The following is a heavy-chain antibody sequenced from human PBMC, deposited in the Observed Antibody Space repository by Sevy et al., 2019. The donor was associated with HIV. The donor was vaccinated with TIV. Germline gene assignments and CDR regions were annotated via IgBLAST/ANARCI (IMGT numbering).Heavy chain of an antibody. CDR3: YAVVVAVGTATPDVLDI. CDR1: GFTFSSYA. D-gene: IGHD2-15*01. V-gene: IGHV3-23*01. J-gene: IGHJ3*02. CDR2: ISSRGNST. Sequence: GGSLRLSCEASGFTFSSYAMTWVRQAPGKGLEWVSAISSRGNSTYYADSVKGRFTISRDNSESTQHLQMNSLRAEDTVVYYCYAVVVAVGTATPDVLDIWGQGTMVTVSS.